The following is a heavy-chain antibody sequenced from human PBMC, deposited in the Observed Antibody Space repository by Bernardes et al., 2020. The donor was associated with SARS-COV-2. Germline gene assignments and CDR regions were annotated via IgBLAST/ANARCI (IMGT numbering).Heavy chain of an antibody. D-gene: IGHD2-2*01. CDR2: INPSGGST. J-gene: IGHJ3*02. V-gene: IGHV1-46*01. CDR3: ARPDCSSTSCYQDVAFDI. Sequence: ASVKVSCKASGYTFTSYYMHWVRQAPGQGLEWMGIINPSGGSTSYAQKFQGRVTMTRDTSTSTVYMELSSLRSEDTAVYYCARPDCSSTSCYQDVAFDIWGQGTMVTVSS. CDR1: GYTFTSYY.